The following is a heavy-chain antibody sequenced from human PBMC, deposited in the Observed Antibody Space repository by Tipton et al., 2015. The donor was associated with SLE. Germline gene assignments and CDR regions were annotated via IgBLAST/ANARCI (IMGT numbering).Heavy chain of an antibody. V-gene: IGHV4-61*09. CDR1: GDSISSGNYY. CDR2: IYTSGST. Sequence: TLSLTCTVSGDSISSGNYYWGWIRQPAGKGLEWIGHIYTSGSTNYNPSLKSRVTMSLDTSKNQLSLKLNSVTAADTAVYYCARGKTRVEYWGQGTLVTVSS. J-gene: IGHJ4*02. CDR3: ARGKTRVEY. D-gene: IGHD1-14*01.